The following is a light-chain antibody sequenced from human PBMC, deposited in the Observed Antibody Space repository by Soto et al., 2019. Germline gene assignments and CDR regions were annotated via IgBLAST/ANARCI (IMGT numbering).Light chain of an antibody. Sequence: LTQPPSASGSPVQSVAISCTGTSSDVGGYNYVSWYQQHPGKAPKLMIYEVNKRPSGVPDRFSGSKSGNTASLTVSGLQAEDEADYYCSSYAGSSNVFGTGTKVTVL. CDR3: SSYAGSSNV. CDR1: SSDVGGYNY. V-gene: IGLV2-8*01. J-gene: IGLJ1*01. CDR2: EVN.